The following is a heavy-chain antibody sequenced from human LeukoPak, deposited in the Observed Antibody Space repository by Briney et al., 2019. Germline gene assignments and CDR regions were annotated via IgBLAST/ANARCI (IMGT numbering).Heavy chain of an antibody. Sequence: GGSLRLSCAASGFTFSSYSMNWVRQAPGKGLEWVSSIRSRSSYIYYADSVKGRFTISRDNSKNTLYLQMNSLRAEDTAVYYCAKLVSSGSNRGNYWGQGTLVTVSS. J-gene: IGHJ4*02. CDR3: AKLVSSGSNRGNY. V-gene: IGHV3-21*04. D-gene: IGHD6-19*01. CDR2: IRSRSSYI. CDR1: GFTFSSYS.